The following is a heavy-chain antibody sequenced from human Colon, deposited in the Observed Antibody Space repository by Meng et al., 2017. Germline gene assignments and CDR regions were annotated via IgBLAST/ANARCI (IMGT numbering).Heavy chain of an antibody. CDR1: SNPTTGFGDH. Sequence: PRLYLPALTLHFPCNVSSNPTTGFGDHGSWIRRHPGKGLDCIGYIDHSGTTYDNPSLKTRLTRSVDTSKNQFSLKLTSVTAAYTAVYYCARVVSLVVKGNWFDSWGQGTLVTVSS. J-gene: IGHJ5*01. D-gene: IGHD2-15*01. CDR2: IDHSGTT. V-gene: IGHV4-31*03. CDR3: ARVVSLVVKGNWFDS.